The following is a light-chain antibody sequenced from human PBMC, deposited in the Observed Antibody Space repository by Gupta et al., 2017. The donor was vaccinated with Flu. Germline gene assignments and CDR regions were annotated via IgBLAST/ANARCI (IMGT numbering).Light chain of an antibody. CDR2: GTS. J-gene: IGLJ3*02. CDR3: LLYYGGFFWV. V-gene: IGLV7-43*01. Sequence: QTVVTQEPSLTVSPGGTVTLTCASSTGAVTSGDYPSWFQQKPGQSPRALIYGTSNRHSWTPARFSGSLLVGKAALTLSGVQPEDEADYYCLLYYGGFFWVFGGVTKLTVL. CDR1: TGAVTSGDY.